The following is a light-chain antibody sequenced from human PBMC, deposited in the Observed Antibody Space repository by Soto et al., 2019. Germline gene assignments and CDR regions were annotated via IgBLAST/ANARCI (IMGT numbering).Light chain of an antibody. CDR1: SSNIGGNS. CDR3: GSWDSSLSAYV. Sequence: QSVLTQPPSVSAAPGQKVTISCSGGSSNIGGNSVSWYQQLPGTAPKLPIYDDNKRPSGIPDRFSGSKSGTSATLGITGFQTGDEADYYCGSWDSSLSAYVFGTGTKVTVL. J-gene: IGLJ1*01. V-gene: IGLV1-51*01. CDR2: DDN.